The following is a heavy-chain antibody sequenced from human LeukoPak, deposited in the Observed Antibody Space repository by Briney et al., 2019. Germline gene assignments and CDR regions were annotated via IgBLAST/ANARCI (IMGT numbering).Heavy chain of an antibody. CDR1: GFIFSDYY. CDR2: IRSKAYGGTT. Sequence: GGSLRLSCAASGFIFSDYYMSWFRQAPGKGLEWVGFIRSKAYGGTTEYAASVKGRFTISRDDSKSIAYLQMNSLKTEDTAVYYCTRDLVVVAAAEIYFDYWGQATLVTVSS. D-gene: IGHD2-15*01. V-gene: IGHV3-49*03. J-gene: IGHJ4*02. CDR3: TRDLVVVAAAEIYFDY.